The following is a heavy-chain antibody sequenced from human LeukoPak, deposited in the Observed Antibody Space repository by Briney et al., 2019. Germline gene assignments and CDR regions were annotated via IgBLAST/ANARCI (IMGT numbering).Heavy chain of an antibody. V-gene: IGHV3-21*01. Sequence: PGGSLRLSCEASGFTFSSYSMTWVRQAPGKGLEWVAFISSMSGRYIYYAESLKGRFTISRDNAKNSLYLQMNTLRAEDTAVYYCARDTSPYYDSSGHYVDAFDIWGQGTMVTVSS. J-gene: IGHJ3*02. CDR3: ARDTSPYYDSSGHYVDAFDI. CDR2: ISSMSGRYI. D-gene: IGHD3-22*01. CDR1: GFTFSSYS.